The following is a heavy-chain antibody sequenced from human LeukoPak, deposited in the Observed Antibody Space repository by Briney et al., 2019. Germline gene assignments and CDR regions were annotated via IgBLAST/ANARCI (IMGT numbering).Heavy chain of an antibody. Sequence: GGSLRLSCAASGFTFSSYEMNWVRQAPGKGLEWVSYISSSGSTIYYADSVKGRFTISRDNAKNSLYLQVNSLRAEDTAVYYCARDGLGSGWLWFDPWGQGTLVTVSS. CDR2: ISSSGSTI. J-gene: IGHJ5*02. CDR1: GFTFSSYE. CDR3: ARDGLGSGWLWFDP. V-gene: IGHV3-48*03. D-gene: IGHD6-19*01.